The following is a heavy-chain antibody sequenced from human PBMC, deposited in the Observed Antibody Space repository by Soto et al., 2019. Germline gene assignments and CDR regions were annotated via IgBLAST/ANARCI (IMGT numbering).Heavy chain of an antibody. J-gene: IGHJ5*02. V-gene: IGHV3-30-3*01. CDR1: GFTFSSYA. Sequence: PGGSLRLSCAASGFTFSSYAMHWVRQAPGKGLEWVAVISYDGSNKYYADSVKGRFTISRDNSKNTLYLQMNSLRAEDTAVYYCARDPEEWLLYNWFDPWGQGTLVTVSS. CDR2: ISYDGSNK. CDR3: ARDPEEWLLYNWFDP. D-gene: IGHD3-22*01.